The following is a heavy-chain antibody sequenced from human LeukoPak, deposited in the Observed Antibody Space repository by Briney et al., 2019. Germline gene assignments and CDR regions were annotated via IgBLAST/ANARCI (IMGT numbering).Heavy chain of an antibody. Sequence: PGRSLRLSCAASGFTFSDYYMSWIRQAPGKGLEWVSYISSSGSTIYYADSVKGRFTISRDNAKNSLYLQMNSLRAEDTAVYYCARVSRGEMATIPSHFDYWGQGTLVTVSS. CDR1: GFTFSDYY. J-gene: IGHJ4*02. V-gene: IGHV3-11*01. D-gene: IGHD5-24*01. CDR3: ARVSRGEMATIPSHFDY. CDR2: ISSSGSTI.